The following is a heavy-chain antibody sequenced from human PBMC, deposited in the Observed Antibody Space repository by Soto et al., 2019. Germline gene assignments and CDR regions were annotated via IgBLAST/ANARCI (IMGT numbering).Heavy chain of an antibody. CDR3: ARDGSGSPYFFDY. CDR2: IVPHSGTS. CDR1: GASFSSYA. V-gene: IGHV1-69*13. D-gene: IGHD1-26*01. J-gene: IGHJ4*02. Sequence: ASVKVSCKASGASFSSYAFSWLRQAPGQGLEWMGGIVPHSGTSNYAQKFQGRVTITANESTTTAYMELSTLRSEDTAVYYCARDGSGSPYFFDYWGQGTQVAVSS.